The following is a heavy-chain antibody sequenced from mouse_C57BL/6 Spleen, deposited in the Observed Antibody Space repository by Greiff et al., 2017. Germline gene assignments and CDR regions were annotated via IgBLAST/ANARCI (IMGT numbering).Heavy chain of an antibody. CDR2: IDPETGGT. J-gene: IGHJ1*03. Sequence: QVQLQQSGAELVRPGASVTLSCKASGYTFTDYEMHWVKQTPVHGLEWIGAIDPETGGTAYNQKFKGKAILTADKSSSTAYMELRSLTSEDSAVYYCTRSGITTVVRYFDVWGTGTTVTVSS. CDR3: TRSGITTVVRYFDV. D-gene: IGHD1-1*01. CDR1: GYTFTDYE. V-gene: IGHV1-15*01.